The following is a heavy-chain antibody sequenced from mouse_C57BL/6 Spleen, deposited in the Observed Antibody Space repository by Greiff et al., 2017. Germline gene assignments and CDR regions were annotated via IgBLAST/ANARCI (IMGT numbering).Heavy chain of an antibody. J-gene: IGHJ1*03. Sequence: QVQLQQPGAELVMPGASVKLSCKASGYTFTSYWMHWVKQRPGQGLEWIGEIDPSDSYTNYNQKFKGKSTLTVDKSSSTAYMQLSSLTSEDSAVYYCARGIVSAYYYGSSRYFDVWGTGTTVTVSS. CDR1: GYTFTSYW. CDR3: ARGIVSAYYYGSSRYFDV. V-gene: IGHV1-69*01. CDR2: IDPSDSYT. D-gene: IGHD1-1*01.